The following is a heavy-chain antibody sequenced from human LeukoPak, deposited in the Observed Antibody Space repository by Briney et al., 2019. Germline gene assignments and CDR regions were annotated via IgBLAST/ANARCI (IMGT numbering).Heavy chain of an antibody. V-gene: IGHV3-21*01. CDR2: ISSSSSYI. CDR3: ARDYYYDSSGTYWYFDL. Sequence: GGSLRLSCAASGFTFSSYSMNWVRQAPGKGLEWVSSISSSSSYIYYADSVKGRFTISRENAKKSLYLQMNSLRAEDTAVYYCARDYYYDSSGTYWYFDLWGRGTLVTVSS. CDR1: GFTFSSYS. J-gene: IGHJ2*01. D-gene: IGHD3-22*01.